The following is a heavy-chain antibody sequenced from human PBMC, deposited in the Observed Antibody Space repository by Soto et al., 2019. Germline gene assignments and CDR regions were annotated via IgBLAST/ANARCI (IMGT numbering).Heavy chain of an antibody. Sequence: ASVKVSCKTSGCTFTGYYMHWVRQAPGQGLEWMGWINPNSGGTNYAQKFQGRVTMTRDTSISTAYMELSRLRSDDTAVYYCARQAYSNYIPYDYWGQGTLVTVSS. CDR3: ARQAYSNYIPYDY. V-gene: IGHV1-2*02. D-gene: IGHD4-4*01. CDR1: GCTFTGYY. CDR2: INPNSGGT. J-gene: IGHJ4*02.